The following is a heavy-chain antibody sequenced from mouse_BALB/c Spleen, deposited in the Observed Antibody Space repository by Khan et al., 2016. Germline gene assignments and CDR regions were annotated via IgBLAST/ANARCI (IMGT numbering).Heavy chain of an antibody. CDR2: INPDSSTI. V-gene: IGHV4-1*02. J-gene: IGHJ2*01. CDR1: GFDFSRYW. Sequence: EVQLQESGGGLVQPGGSLKLSCAASGFDFSRYWMSWVRQAPGKGLEWIGEINPDSSTINYTPSLKDKFIISRDNAKNTLYLQISKVRSEDTALYYCARLGQLLYFDYWGQGTTLTVSS. D-gene: IGHD2-1*01. CDR3: ARLGQLLYFDY.